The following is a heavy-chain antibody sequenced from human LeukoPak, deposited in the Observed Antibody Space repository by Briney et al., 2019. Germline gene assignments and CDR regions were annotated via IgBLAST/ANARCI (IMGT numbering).Heavy chain of an antibody. J-gene: IGHJ4*02. CDR3: ARAAYSGSYHSDY. Sequence: PSETLSLTCTVSGGSISNYYWSWIRQPPGKGLEWIGYIYYSGSTNYNPSLKSRVTISVDTSKNQFSLKLSSVTAADTAVYYCARAAYSGSYHSDYWGQGTLVTVSS. CDR1: GGSISNYY. D-gene: IGHD1-26*01. CDR2: IYYSGST. V-gene: IGHV4-59*01.